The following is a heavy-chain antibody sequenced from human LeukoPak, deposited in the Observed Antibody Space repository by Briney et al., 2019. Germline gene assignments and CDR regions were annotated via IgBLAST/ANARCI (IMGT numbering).Heavy chain of an antibody. Sequence: PGGSLRLSCAASGFTFSSYGMHWVRQAPGKGLEWVAVISYDGSNKYYADSVKGRFTISRDNSKNTLYLQMNSLRAGDTAVYYCAKDRGVRGATYYYYYGMDVWGQGTTVTVSS. CDR3: AKDRGVRGATYYYYYGMDV. V-gene: IGHV3-30*18. D-gene: IGHD3-10*01. J-gene: IGHJ6*02. CDR1: GFTFSSYG. CDR2: ISYDGSNK.